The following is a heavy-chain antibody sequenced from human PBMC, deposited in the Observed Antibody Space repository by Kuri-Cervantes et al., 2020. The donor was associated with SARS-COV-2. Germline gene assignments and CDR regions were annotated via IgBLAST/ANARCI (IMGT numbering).Heavy chain of an antibody. D-gene: IGHD3-10*01. CDR1: GGSITCGVYN. CDR2: IQYTGST. Sequence: SETLSLTCTVSGGSITCGVYNWSWIRQPPGKRLEWIGYIQYTGSTNYNPSLKSRVIISLDTSKNQFSLKLSSVTAADTAVYYCARDRGELPGPWGQGTLVTVSS. J-gene: IGHJ5*02. V-gene: IGHV4-61*08. CDR3: ARDRGELPGP.